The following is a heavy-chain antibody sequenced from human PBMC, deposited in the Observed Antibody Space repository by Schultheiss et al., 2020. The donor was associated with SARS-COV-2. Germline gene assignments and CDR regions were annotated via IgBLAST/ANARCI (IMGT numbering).Heavy chain of an antibody. CDR1: GFTFSSYS. D-gene: IGHD3-3*01. CDR3: ARVGEIRYYFDY. CDR2: ISSSSSYI. V-gene: IGHV3-21*01. J-gene: IGHJ4*02. Sequence: GGSLRLSCAASGFTFSSYSMNWVRQAPGKGLEWVSSISSSSSYIYYADSVKGRFTSSRDNAKNSLYLQMNILRAEDTAVYYCARVGEIRYYFDYWGQGTLVTVSS.